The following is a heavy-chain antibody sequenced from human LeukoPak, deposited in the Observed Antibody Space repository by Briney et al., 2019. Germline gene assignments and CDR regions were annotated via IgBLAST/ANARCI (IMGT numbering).Heavy chain of an antibody. J-gene: IGHJ4*02. CDR2: IWYDGCNQ. D-gene: IGHD2-21*01. Sequence: GGSLRLSCAASGFTFSRYGMHWGRQAPDKGVEWVAVIWYDGCNQYYAHSVKGRFTISRDNSKNTLSLQMNSLRAEDTAVYYCARDPARALFYFDYWGRGTLVTVSS. CDR1: GFTFSRYG. CDR3: ARDPARALFYFDY. V-gene: IGHV3-33*01.